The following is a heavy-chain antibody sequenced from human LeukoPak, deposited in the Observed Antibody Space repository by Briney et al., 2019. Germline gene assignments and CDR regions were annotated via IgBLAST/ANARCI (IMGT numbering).Heavy chain of an antibody. D-gene: IGHD6-19*01. V-gene: IGHV3-23*01. Sequence: PGGSLRLSCAASGFTLSSYAMSWVRQAPGKGLEWVSAISGSGGSTNYVDSVKGRFTISRDTSKNTLYLEMNRLRAEDTALHYCAKGYSSGWNYFDYWGQGTLVTVSS. CDR1: GFTLSSYA. CDR2: ISGSGGST. CDR3: AKGYSSGWNYFDY. J-gene: IGHJ4*02.